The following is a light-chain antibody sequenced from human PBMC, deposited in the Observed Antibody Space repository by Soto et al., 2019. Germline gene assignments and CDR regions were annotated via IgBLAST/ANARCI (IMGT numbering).Light chain of an antibody. V-gene: IGLV1-47*01. CDR1: TSNIGRNS. CDR3: AAWDDSLSGVV. J-gene: IGLJ2*01. Sequence: QSVLTQSPSASATPGQRATISCSGSTSNIGRNSVYWYQQLPGTAPKLLIYKSNQRPSGISDRFPGSKSGTSASLAISELRSEDKDDYYCAAWDDSLSGVVFGGGTKLTVL. CDR2: KSN.